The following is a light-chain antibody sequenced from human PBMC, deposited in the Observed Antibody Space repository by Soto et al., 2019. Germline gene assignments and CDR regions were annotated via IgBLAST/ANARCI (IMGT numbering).Light chain of an antibody. CDR3: QQYNSYWT. CDR1: QSISSW. J-gene: IGKJ1*01. Sequence: DIQMTQSPSTLSASVGDRVTITCRASQSISSWLAWDQQKPGKAPKLLIYDASSLESGVPSRFSGSGSGTEFTLTISRLQPDDFATYYCQQYNSYWTFGQGTKVEIK. CDR2: DAS. V-gene: IGKV1-5*01.